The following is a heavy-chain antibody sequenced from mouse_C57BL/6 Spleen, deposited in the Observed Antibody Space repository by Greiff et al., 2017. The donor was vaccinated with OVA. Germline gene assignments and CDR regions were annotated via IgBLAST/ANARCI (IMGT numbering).Heavy chain of an antibody. CDR3: TTWNYYGSSYDYAMDY. J-gene: IGHJ4*01. CDR2: IDPEDGDT. V-gene: IGHV14-1*01. D-gene: IGHD1-1*01. Sequence: VQLQQSGAELARPGASVKLSCKASGYTFTSYGISWVKQRPEQGLEWIGRIDPEDGDTEYAPKFQGKATMTADTSSNTAYLQLSSLTSEDTAVYYCTTWNYYGSSYDYAMDYWGQGTSVTVSS. CDR1: GYTFTSYG.